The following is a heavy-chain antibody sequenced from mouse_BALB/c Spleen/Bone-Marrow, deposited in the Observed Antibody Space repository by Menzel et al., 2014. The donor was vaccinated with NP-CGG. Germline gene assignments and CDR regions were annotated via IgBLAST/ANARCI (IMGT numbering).Heavy chain of an antibody. CDR3: ARPDDGYYAMDY. V-gene: IGHV4-1*02. CDR1: GFDFSRYW. J-gene: IGHJ4*01. CDR2: INPDSSTI. Sequence: EVQRVESGGGLVQPGGSLKLSYAASGFDFSRYWMSWVRQAPGKGLEWIGEINPDSSTINYTPSLKDKFIISRDNAKNTLYLQMSKVRSEDTALYYCARPDDGYYAMDYWGQGTSVTVSS. D-gene: IGHD2-3*01.